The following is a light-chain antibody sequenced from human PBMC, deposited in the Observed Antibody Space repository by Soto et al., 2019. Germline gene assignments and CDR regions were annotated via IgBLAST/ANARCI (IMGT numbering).Light chain of an antibody. CDR1: GSDVGAYNY. J-gene: IGLJ1*01. V-gene: IGLV2-14*03. Sequence: QSALTQPASVSGSPGQSITISCTGTGSDVGAYNYVSWYQQHPGKAPKLIIYDVSSRLSEDSNRFSGSTSGNTASLTISGLQAEDEADYYCSSYRRGSTPYVFGTGTKLTVL. CDR3: SSYRRGSTPYV. CDR2: DVS.